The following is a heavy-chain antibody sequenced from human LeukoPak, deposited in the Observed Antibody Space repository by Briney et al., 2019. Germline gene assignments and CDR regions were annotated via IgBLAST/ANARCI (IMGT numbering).Heavy chain of an antibody. D-gene: IGHD3-10*01. CDR3: ARGIYGSGSSPTFDP. J-gene: IGHJ5*02. V-gene: IGHV4-4*02. CDR2: IYHSGST. CDR1: GGSISSSNW. Sequence: SETLSLTCAVSGGSISSSNWWSWVRQPPGKGLEWIGEIYHSGSTNYNPSLKSRVTISVDKSKNQFSLKLSSVTAADTAVYYCARGIYGSGSSPTFDPWGQGTLVTVSS.